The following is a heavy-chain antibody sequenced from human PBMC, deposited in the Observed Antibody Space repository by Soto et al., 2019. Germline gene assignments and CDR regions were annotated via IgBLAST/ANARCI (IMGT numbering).Heavy chain of an antibody. CDR1: GGSISSGDYY. CDR2: IYYSGST. V-gene: IGHV4-30-4*01. CDR3: ARDPIGSWFGETFHGMDV. D-gene: IGHD3-10*01. Sequence: QVQLQESGPGLVKPSQTLSLTCTVSGGSISSGDYYWSWIRQPPGKGLEWIGYIYYSGSTYYNPSLKSRVTISVDTSKNQFSLKLSSVTAADTAVYYCARDPIGSWFGETFHGMDVWGQGTTVTVSS. J-gene: IGHJ6*02.